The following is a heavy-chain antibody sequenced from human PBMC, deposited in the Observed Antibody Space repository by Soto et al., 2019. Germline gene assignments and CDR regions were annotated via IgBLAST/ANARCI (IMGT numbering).Heavy chain of an antibody. J-gene: IGHJ4*02. V-gene: IGHV3-15*01. Sequence: EVQLVESGGGLVKPGGSLRLSCAASGFIFSNAWMSWVRQAPGKGLEWVGLIKKKADGGTTDYAAPLKGRFTISRDDSKNTLYLQMNSLRAEDTAVYYCANDYYDSSGYYYGRPGSFDYWGQGTLVTVSS. CDR3: ANDYYDSSGYYYGRPGSFDY. CDR1: GFIFSNAW. D-gene: IGHD3-22*01. CDR2: IKKKADGGTT.